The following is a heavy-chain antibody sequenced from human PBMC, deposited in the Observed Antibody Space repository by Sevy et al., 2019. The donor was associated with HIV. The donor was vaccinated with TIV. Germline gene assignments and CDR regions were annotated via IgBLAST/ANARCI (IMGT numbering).Heavy chain of an antibody. CDR2: VDHSGGT. Sequence: SETLSLTCAVYGESVSSSYWTWIRQPPGGGLDWVGEVDHSGGTSYNPSLKSRATVSLGNSKRQFSLKLNSVTAADTAVYFCARGRSPKRLPLLYSGYDHMTAHFFDYWGQGALVTVSS. CDR1: GESVSSSY. V-gene: IGHV4-34*01. J-gene: IGHJ4*02. CDR3: ARGRSPKRLPLLYSGYDHMTAHFFDY. D-gene: IGHD5-12*01.